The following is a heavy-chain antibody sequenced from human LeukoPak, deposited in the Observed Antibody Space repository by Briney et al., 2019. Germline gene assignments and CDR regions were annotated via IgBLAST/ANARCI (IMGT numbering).Heavy chain of an antibody. CDR1: GGTISSYY. CDR3: ARARGTEAIDS. CDR2: IYYSGST. D-gene: IGHD1-14*01. V-gene: IGHV4-59*12. J-gene: IGHJ5*01. Sequence: SETLSLTCTVSGGTISSYYWSWIRQPPGKGLEWIGYIYYSGSTNYNPSLKSRVTISVDTSKNQFSLKLNSVTAADTAVYYCARARGTEAIDSWGQGSLVTVSS.